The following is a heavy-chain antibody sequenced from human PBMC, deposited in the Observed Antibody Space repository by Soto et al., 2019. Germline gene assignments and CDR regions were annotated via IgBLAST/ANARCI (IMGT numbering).Heavy chain of an antibody. V-gene: IGHV1-69*01. CDR1: EGTFSSYA. CDR2: IIPIYGTA. D-gene: IGHD6-19*01. Sequence: QVQLVQSGAEVKKPGSSVKVSCKASEGTFSSYAISWVRQAPGQGLEWMGGIIPIYGTANYAQKLQGRVTITADESTSTAYIELSSLSADDTAVYYCARGQVGSGSYSYYGMDVWGQGTTVTVSS. CDR3: ARGQVGSGSYSYYGMDV. J-gene: IGHJ6*02.